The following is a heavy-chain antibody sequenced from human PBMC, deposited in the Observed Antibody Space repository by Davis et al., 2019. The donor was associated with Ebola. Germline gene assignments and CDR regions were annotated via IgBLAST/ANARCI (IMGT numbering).Heavy chain of an antibody. CDR2: INHSGST. D-gene: IGHD3-22*01. CDR3: ARGRTYYYDSDP. V-gene: IGHV4-34*01. CDR1: GGSFSGYY. J-gene: IGHJ5*02. Sequence: GSLRLSCAVYGGSFSGYYWTWIRQPPGKGLEWIGEINHSGSTNYNPSLKSRVTISVDKSKNQFSLKLSSVTVADTAVYYCARGRTYYYDSDPWGQGTLVTVSS.